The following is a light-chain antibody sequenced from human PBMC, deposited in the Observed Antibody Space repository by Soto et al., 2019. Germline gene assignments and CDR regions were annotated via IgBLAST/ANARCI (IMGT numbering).Light chain of an antibody. V-gene: IGKV3-20*01. CDR1: QSVTSPF. J-gene: IGKJ1*01. Sequence: EIVLTQSPGTLSLSPGERATLSCRASQSVTSPFLAWYQQKPGQPPRLLIYSTSGRATGIPDRFSGSGSGTDFTLTISRLEPEDFAVYYCQQYGSSPRTFGQGTKVDIK. CDR2: STS. CDR3: QQYGSSPRT.